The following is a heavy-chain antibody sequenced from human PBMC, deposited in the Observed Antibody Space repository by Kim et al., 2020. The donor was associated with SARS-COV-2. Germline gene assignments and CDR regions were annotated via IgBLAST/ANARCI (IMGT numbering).Heavy chain of an antibody. CDR1: GFTFSSYN. CDR3: ALVPYYDILTGYPTSLDI. Sequence: GGSLRLSCAASGFTFSSYNMNWVRQAPGKGLEWVSSISSSSTYIFYADSVRGRFTISRDNPKNSLYLQMNSLRAEDTAVYYCALVPYYDILTGYPTSLDIWGHGTMVTVSS. CDR2: ISSSSTYI. J-gene: IGHJ3*02. V-gene: IGHV3-21*01. D-gene: IGHD3-9*01.